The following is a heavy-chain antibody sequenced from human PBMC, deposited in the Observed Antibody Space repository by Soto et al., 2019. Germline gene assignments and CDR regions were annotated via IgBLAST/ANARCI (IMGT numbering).Heavy chain of an antibody. V-gene: IGHV3-64D*06. CDR2: ISINGGSA. CDR3: AKTRIAVRGLMGYYYGMDV. Sequence: PGGSLRLSCSASGFTFSDYAMHWVRQAPGKGLEYVSAISINGGSAYYVDSVKGRFTISRDNSKKMLYLQMGSLRAEDTALYYCAKTRIAVRGLMGYYYGMDVWGQGTTVTVSS. D-gene: IGHD3-10*01. CDR1: GFTFSDYA. J-gene: IGHJ6*02.